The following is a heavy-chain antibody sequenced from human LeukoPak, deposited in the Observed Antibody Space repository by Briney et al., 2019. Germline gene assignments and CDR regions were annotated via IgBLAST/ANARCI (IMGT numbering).Heavy chain of an antibody. CDR1: GFTVSSNY. CDR2: IYSGGST. CDR3: ARAPQYSSGLDY. J-gene: IGHJ4*02. Sequence: GGSMRLSCAASGFTVSSNYMSWVRQATGKGLEWVSVIYSGGSTYYADSVKGRFTISRDNSKNTLYLQMNSLRAEDTAVYYCARAPQYSSGLDYWGQGTLVTVSP. V-gene: IGHV3-53*01. D-gene: IGHD6-19*01.